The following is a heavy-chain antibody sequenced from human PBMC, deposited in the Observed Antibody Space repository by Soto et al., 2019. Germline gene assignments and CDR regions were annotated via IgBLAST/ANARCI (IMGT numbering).Heavy chain of an antibody. D-gene: IGHD3-22*01. CDR1: GGSISSSRCH. CDR3: ARGPLPYDSSTYYFDF. J-gene: IGHJ4*02. CDR2: IKYSGTT. V-gene: IGHV4-39*07. Sequence: SETLSLTCTVSGGSISSSRCHWGWIRQPPGKGLEWIAYIKYSGTTYYNPSLRSRITISLDTSENQFSLKLTSVTAADTAVYFCARGPLPYDSSTYYFDFWGQGTLVTVSS.